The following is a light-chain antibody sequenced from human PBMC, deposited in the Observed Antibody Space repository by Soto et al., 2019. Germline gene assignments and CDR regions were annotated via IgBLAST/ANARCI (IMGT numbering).Light chain of an antibody. J-gene: IGKJ1*01. V-gene: IGKV1-5*01. CDR3: LRYNAFSQT. CDR2: DAS. Sequence: DIQMTQSPSTLSASVGDSVTITCRASQSTNDWVAWYQQKPGKAPKVLIYDASSLQSGVPSRFSGSGSGTEFTLTIGSLQPDDVATYYCLRYNAFSQTFGQGTKVEI. CDR1: QSTNDW.